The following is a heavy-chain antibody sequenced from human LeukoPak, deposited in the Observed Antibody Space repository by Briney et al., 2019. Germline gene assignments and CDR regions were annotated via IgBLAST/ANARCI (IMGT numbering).Heavy chain of an antibody. Sequence: PGGSLRLSCAASGFTFSSYWMSWVRQAPGKGLEWVANIKQDGSDKYYADSVKGRFTISRDNAKNSLYLQMNSPGAEDTALYYCARPEALMTTVTTDPGWLYFDSWGRGTLVTVSS. CDR2: IKQDGSDK. CDR1: GFTFSSYW. CDR3: ARPEALMTTVTTDPGWLYFDS. J-gene: IGHJ4*02. D-gene: IGHD4-17*01. V-gene: IGHV3-7*01.